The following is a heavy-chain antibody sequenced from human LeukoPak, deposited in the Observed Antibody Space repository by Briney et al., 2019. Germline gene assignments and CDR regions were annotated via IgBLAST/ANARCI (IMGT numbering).Heavy chain of an antibody. CDR1: GFAFSSYG. J-gene: IGHJ4*02. Sequence: GGALRLSCAASGFAFSSYGMAWVRQAPGKGLEWMAVISNDGTRKYYAGPGKGRFPIPKENFKKPPYLQIENLKTQDLDGFYLPRSFCGDSPPQWGEGTVVSVSS. V-gene: IGHV3-30*03. CDR2: ISNDGTRK. CDR3: PRSFCGDSPPQ. D-gene: IGHD4-17*01.